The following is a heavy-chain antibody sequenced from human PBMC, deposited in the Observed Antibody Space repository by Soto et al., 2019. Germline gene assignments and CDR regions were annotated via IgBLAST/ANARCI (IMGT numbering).Heavy chain of an antibody. CDR2: IYYSGST. J-gene: IGHJ3*02. V-gene: IGHV4-39*01. D-gene: IGHD3-22*01. CDR1: GGYISSSSYY. Sequence: PSETLSLTCTVSGGYISSSSYYWGWIRQPPGKGLEWIGSIYYSGSTYYNPSLKSRVTISVDTSKNQFSLKLSSVTAADTAVYYCPRGAITMIVVVTPHDAFDIWGQGTMVTVSS. CDR3: PRGAITMIVVVTPHDAFDI.